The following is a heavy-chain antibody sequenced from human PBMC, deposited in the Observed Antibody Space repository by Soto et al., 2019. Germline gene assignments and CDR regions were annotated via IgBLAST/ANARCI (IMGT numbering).Heavy chain of an antibody. CDR1: RFTFSNAW. V-gene: IGHV3-15*01. Sequence: GGSLRLSCTASRFTFSNAWMSWVRQAPGKGLEWVGRIRSKTDGGTTNYGAPVKDRFTISRDDSKNTLYLQMNSLKTEDSAVYYCTTETADYISMEPYWGQGTLVTVSS. D-gene: IGHD3-16*01. CDR2: IRSKTDGGTT. J-gene: IGHJ4*02. CDR3: TTETADYISMEPY.